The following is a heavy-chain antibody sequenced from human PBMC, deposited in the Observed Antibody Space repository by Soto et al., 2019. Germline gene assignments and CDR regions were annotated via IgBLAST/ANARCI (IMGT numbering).Heavy chain of an antibody. Sequence: QVQMVESGGGVVQPGTSLRLSCAASGFTFSIYGMHWVRQDQGKGLEWVAVIWHDGSNKYYADSVKGRFTISRDNSKNTLYLQMNSLRAENTAVYYCARELDIAAAGNRKWFDPWGQGTLVTVSS. CDR2: IWHDGSNK. D-gene: IGHD6-13*01. CDR3: ARELDIAAAGNRKWFDP. CDR1: GFTFSIYG. J-gene: IGHJ5*02. V-gene: IGHV3-33*01.